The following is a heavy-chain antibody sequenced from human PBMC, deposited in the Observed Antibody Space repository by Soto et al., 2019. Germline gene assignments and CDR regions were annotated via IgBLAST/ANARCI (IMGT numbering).Heavy chain of an antibody. CDR3: ARTDRFYYYGMDV. Sequence: QVQLVESGGGGVQPGRSLRLSCAASGFTFSSYAMHWVRQAPGKGLEWVAVISYDGSNKYYADSVKGRFTISRDNSKNTLYLQMNSLRAEDTAVYYCARTDRFYYYGMDVWGQGTTVTVSS. J-gene: IGHJ6*02. CDR1: GFTFSSYA. V-gene: IGHV3-30-3*01. CDR2: ISYDGSNK.